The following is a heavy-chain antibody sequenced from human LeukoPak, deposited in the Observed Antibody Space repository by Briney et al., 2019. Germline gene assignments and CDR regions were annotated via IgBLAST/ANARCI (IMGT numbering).Heavy chain of an antibody. D-gene: IGHD5-18*01. Sequence: ASVKVSCKASGFTFTSSAVQWVRQARGQRLEWIGWIVVGSGNTNYAQKFQERVTITRDMSTSTAYMELSSLRSEDTAVYYCAADSQGYSYGPLDYYYYMDVWGKGTTVTVSS. J-gene: IGHJ6*03. V-gene: IGHV1-58*01. CDR3: AADSQGYSYGPLDYYYYMDV. CDR1: GFTFTSSA. CDR2: IVVGSGNT.